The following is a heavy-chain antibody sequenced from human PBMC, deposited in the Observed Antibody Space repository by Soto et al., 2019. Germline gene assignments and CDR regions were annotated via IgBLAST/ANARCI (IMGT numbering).Heavy chain of an antibody. V-gene: IGHV5-51*01. D-gene: IGHD1-26*01. Sequence: PGEALKISCRGSGYSFTNYWIGWVRQMPGKGLEWMGIIYPGDSDTRYSPSFQGQVTISADKSINTAYVQWRSLKASDTAVYYCAREENDGKGYGMDVWGQGATVTVSS. CDR1: GYSFTNYW. CDR3: AREENDGKGYGMDV. CDR2: IYPGDSDT. J-gene: IGHJ6*02.